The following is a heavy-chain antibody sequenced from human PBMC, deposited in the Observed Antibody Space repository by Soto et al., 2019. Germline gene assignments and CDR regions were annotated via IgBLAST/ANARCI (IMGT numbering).Heavy chain of an antibody. V-gene: IGHV4-61*01. Sequence: QVQLQESGPGLVKPSETLSLTCTVSGVPVSSGSNHWSWIRQPPGKGLEWIGYISHSGNTDYSSSLDRRAIISIDTSDNQFALKLSSVTACDTAVYYCARDVSESGWLDCWGQGTLVTVSS. J-gene: IGHJ4*02. CDR1: GVPVSSGSNH. D-gene: IGHD6-19*01. CDR3: ARDVSESGWLDC. CDR2: ISHSGNT.